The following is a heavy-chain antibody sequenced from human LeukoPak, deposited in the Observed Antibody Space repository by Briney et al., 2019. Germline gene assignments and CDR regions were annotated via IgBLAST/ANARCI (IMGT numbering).Heavy chain of an antibody. D-gene: IGHD2-8*01. Sequence: GGSLRLTCVASGFSVSGIHMNWVRQAPGKDLEWVSGLYAGGATYYADSMGGRFTISRDHSKNTLYLQMTNLRVDDTAIYYCARGNGNVGGRLDPWGQGTRVTVSS. V-gene: IGHV3-66*01. CDR3: ARGNGNVGGRLDP. CDR2: LYAGGAT. J-gene: IGHJ5*02. CDR1: GFSVSGIH.